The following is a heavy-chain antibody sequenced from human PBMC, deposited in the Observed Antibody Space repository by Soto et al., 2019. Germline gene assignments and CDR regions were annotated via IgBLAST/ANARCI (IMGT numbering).Heavy chain of an antibody. Sequence: QVQLVQSGAEVKKPGASVKVSCKASGYTFTSYDINWVRQATGQGLEWMGWMNPNSGNTGYAQKFEGRVTMTRNTSISTAYMELSSLRSEDTAVYFCARARRYCSGGSCKETRSFDYWGQGTLDTVSS. CDR1: GYTFTSYD. CDR3: ARARRYCSGGSCKETRSFDY. J-gene: IGHJ4*02. D-gene: IGHD2-15*01. CDR2: MNPNSGNT. V-gene: IGHV1-8*01.